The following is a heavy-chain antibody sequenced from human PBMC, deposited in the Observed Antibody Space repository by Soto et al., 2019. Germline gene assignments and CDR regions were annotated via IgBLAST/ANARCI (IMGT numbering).Heavy chain of an antibody. Sequence: QVQMVRSGAEVKKPGASVKVSCEASGYTFTDYYMHWVRQAPGQGLEWMGRINPSGGATTYVQKFQGRVTMTTDTSTSTVYMDLSSLTSEDTAVYYCARGSSLALDYWGQGTLVTVSS. J-gene: IGHJ4*02. V-gene: IGHV1-46*01. CDR2: INPSGGAT. CDR3: ARGSSLALDY. CDR1: GYTFTDYY.